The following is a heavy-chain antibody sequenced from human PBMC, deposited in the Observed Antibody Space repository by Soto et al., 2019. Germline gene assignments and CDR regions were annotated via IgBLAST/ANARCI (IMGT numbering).Heavy chain of an antibody. CDR1: GGSFSGYY. J-gene: IGHJ4*02. V-gene: IGHV4-34*01. CDR3: AIDKITGLFDY. CDR2: INHSGST. D-gene: IGHD2-8*02. Sequence: QVQLQQWGAGLLKPSETLSLTCAVYGGSFSGYYGTWIRQPPGTGLEWIGEINHSGSTNYNPSPKSRVTISVDTSKNQFSLKLTSVTAADTAVYYFAIDKITGLFDYWGQGTLVTVSS.